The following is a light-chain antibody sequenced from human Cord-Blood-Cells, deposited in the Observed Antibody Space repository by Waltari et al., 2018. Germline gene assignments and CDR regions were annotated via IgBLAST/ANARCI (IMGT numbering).Light chain of an antibody. Sequence: QSALTQPASVSGSPGQSITISSTGTSSDVGRYNYVPRYHQHPGKAPKLMFYEVSNRPSVVYDRCPGSRSGNTASLTISGVQAEDEGDYYCSSYTSSSTRVFGTGTKVTVL. CDR2: EVS. V-gene: IGLV2-14*01. J-gene: IGLJ1*01. CDR3: SSYTSSSTRV. CDR1: SSDVGRYNY.